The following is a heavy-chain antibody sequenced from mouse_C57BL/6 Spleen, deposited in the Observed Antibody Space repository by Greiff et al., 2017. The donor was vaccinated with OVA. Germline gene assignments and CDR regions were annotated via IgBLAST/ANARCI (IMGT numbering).Heavy chain of an antibody. J-gene: IGHJ3*01. CDR1: GYTFTSYW. Sequence: QVQLQQPGAELVMPGASVKLSCKASGYTFTSYWMHWVKQRPGQGLEWIGEIDPSDSYTNYNQKFKGKSTLTVDKSSSTAYMQLSILTSEDSAVYYCARDYGSSYGFAYWGQGTLVTVSA. D-gene: IGHD1-1*01. V-gene: IGHV1-69*01. CDR3: ARDYGSSYGFAY. CDR2: IDPSDSYT.